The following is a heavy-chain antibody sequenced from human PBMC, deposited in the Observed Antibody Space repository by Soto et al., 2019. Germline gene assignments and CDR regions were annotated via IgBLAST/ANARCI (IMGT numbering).Heavy chain of an antibody. V-gene: IGHV3-15*01. Sequence: PGGSLRLSCAASGVPFSNAVLSGVRPAPGKGLEWVGRIKTKTDGGTTDYAAPVKGRFTISRDDSKSTLYLQMNSLKTEDTAVYYCTTVGIVWLFDNWGQGTLVTVSS. J-gene: IGHJ4*02. CDR1: GVPFSNAV. CDR3: TTVGIVWLFDN. CDR2: IKTKTDGGTT. D-gene: IGHD3-10*01.